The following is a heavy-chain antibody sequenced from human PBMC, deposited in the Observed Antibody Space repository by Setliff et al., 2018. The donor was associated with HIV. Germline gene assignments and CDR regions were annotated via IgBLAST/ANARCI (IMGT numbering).Heavy chain of an antibody. CDR1: GGSFSSSSYY. CDR2: IYYRGST. Sequence: SETLSLTCAVYGGSFSSSSYYWGWIRQPPGKGLEWIGSIYYRGSTYYNPSLKSRVTMSVDKSKNQFSLRLSSVTAADTAVYYCARARRAGSGPKYFQHWGQGTLVTVS. D-gene: IGHD2-15*01. J-gene: IGHJ1*01. V-gene: IGHV4-39*07. CDR3: ARARRAGSGPKYFQH.